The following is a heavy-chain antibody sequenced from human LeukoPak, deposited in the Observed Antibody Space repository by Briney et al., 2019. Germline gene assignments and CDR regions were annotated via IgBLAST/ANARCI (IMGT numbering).Heavy chain of an antibody. CDR3: ARGDALAARPRIYYYYYMDV. Sequence: SETLSLTCTVSGGSISSSSYYWGWIRQPPGKGLEWIGSIYYSGSTYYNPSLKSRVTISVDTSKNQFSLKLSSVTAADTAVYYCARGDALAARPRIYYYYYMDVWGKGTTVTVSS. J-gene: IGHJ6*03. CDR2: IYYSGST. V-gene: IGHV4-39*07. D-gene: IGHD6-6*01. CDR1: GGSISSSSYY.